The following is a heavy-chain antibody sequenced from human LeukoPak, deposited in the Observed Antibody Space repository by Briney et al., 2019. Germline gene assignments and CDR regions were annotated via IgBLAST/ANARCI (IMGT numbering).Heavy chain of an antibody. CDR2: IKSKTDGGTT. CDR1: GFTFSNAW. Sequence: GGSLRLSCAASGFTFSNAWMSWVRQAPGKGLEWVGRIKSKTDGGTTDYAAAVKGRFTISRDDSKNMLYLEMNSLKIEDTAVYYCTTVTMVRDYDYWGQGTPVTVSS. CDR3: TTVTMVRDYDY. J-gene: IGHJ4*02. V-gene: IGHV3-15*01. D-gene: IGHD3-10*01.